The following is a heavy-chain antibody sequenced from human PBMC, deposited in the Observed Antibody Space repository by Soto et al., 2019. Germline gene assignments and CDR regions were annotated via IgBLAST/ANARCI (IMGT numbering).Heavy chain of an antibody. CDR2: IIPIFGTA. Sequence: QVQLVQSGAEVKKPGSSVKVSCKASGGTFSSYSINWVRQAPGQGLEWMGEIIPIFGTANYPQNFQGRVTITADESTGTAYMELSSLRSEYTAVYYCARDGGRHSGGIDYWGQGTLVIVSS. CDR1: GGTFSSYS. D-gene: IGHD1-26*01. V-gene: IGHV1-69*01. CDR3: ARDGGRHSGGIDY. J-gene: IGHJ4*02.